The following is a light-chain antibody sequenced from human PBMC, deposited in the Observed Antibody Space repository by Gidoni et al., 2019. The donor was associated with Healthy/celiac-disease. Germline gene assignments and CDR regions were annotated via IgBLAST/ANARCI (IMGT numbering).Light chain of an antibody. J-gene: IGLJ2*01. CDR2: DVS. CDR3: SSYTSSSIVV. V-gene: IGLV2-14*01. CDR1: SSDVGGYNY. Sequence: SALTQPASVSGSPRQSITISCTGTSSDVGGYNYVSWYQQHPGKAPNLMIYDVSNRPSGVSNRFSGSKSGNTASLTIAGLQAEDEADYYCSSYTSSSIVVFGGGTKLTVL.